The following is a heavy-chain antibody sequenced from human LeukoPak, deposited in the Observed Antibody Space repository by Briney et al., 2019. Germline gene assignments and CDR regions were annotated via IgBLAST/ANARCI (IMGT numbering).Heavy chain of an antibody. CDR2: IKSDGST. Sequence: GGSLRLSCAASGFTFSSYWMHWVRQIPGKGLVWVSRIKSDGSTIYADSVKGRFTISRDNSKNTLYLQMNSLRAEDTAVYYCAKVGLTVTTILDYFDYWGQGTLVTVSS. CDR1: GFTFSSYW. V-gene: IGHV3-74*01. J-gene: IGHJ4*02. CDR3: AKVGLTVTTILDYFDY. D-gene: IGHD4-11*01.